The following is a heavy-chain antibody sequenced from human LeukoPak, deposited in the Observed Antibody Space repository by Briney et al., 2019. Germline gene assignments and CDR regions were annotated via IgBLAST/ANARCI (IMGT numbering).Heavy chain of an antibody. CDR2: INHSGST. CDR3: SSEGYSGREATSYYFDY. V-gene: IGHV4-34*01. J-gene: IGHJ4*02. D-gene: IGHD1-26*01. CDR1: GGSFSGYY. Sequence: SETLSLTCAVYGGSFSGYYWSWIRQPPGKGLEWIGEINHSGSTNYNPSPKSRVTISVDTSKNQFSLKLSSVTAADTAVYYCSSEGYSGREATSYYFDYWGQGTLVTVSS.